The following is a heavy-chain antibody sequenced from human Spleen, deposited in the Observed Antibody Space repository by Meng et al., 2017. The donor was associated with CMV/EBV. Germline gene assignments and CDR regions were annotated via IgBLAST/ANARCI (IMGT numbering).Heavy chain of an antibody. CDR1: TRYW. CDR2: IYPSDSDT. D-gene: IGHD3-22*01. J-gene: IGHJ5*02. Sequence: TRYWIGWVRQMPGKGLEWMGMIYPSDSDTRYSPSFQGQVTISADKSISTAYLQWSSLKASDTAKYYCARRGGMEYYDSNGYYPNWFDPWGQGTLVTVSS. V-gene: IGHV5-51*01. CDR3: ARRGGMEYYDSNGYYPNWFDP.